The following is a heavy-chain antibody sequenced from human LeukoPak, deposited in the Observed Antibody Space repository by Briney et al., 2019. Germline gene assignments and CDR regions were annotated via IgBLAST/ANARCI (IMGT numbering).Heavy chain of an antibody. CDR2: IYYSGST. CDR3: ARFDGSGSFPYFDY. J-gene: IGHJ4*02. Sequence: SETLSLTCTVSGGPISSYHWSWIRQPPGKGLEWIGYIYYSGSTNYNPSLKSRVTISVDTSKNQFSLKLSSVTAADTAVYYCARFDGSGSFPYFDYWGQGTLVTVSS. CDR1: GGPISSYH. D-gene: IGHD3-10*01. V-gene: IGHV4-59*01.